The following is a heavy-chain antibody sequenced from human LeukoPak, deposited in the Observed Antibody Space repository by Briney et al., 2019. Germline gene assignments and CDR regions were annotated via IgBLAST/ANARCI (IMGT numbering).Heavy chain of an antibody. D-gene: IGHD3-22*01. CDR1: GGSMRNYY. CDR2: IYYSGSP. Sequence: SSETLSLTCTVSGGSMRNYYWSWIRQPPGKGLEWIGDIYYSGSPNYNPSFNRRVTISVDSSNNQFALRLSSLTAADTAVYYCARDTSYDSSGPYYFDYWGQGTLVTVSS. J-gene: IGHJ4*02. CDR3: ARDTSYDSSGPYYFDY. V-gene: IGHV4-59*12.